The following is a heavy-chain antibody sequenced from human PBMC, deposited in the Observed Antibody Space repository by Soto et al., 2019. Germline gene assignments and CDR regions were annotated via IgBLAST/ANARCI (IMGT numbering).Heavy chain of an antibody. CDR1: GGTFSIYA. CDR3: ARLVQERPERTGQAIPNWFDP. CDR2: IIPIFGTA. J-gene: IGHJ5*02. Sequence: SVKVSCTASGGTFSIYAISWVRQAPGQGLEWMGGIIPIFGTANYAQKFQGRVTITADESTSTAYLQWSSLKASDTAMYYCARLVQERPERTGQAIPNWFDPWGQGTLVTVSS. D-gene: IGHD1-1*01. V-gene: IGHV1-69*13.